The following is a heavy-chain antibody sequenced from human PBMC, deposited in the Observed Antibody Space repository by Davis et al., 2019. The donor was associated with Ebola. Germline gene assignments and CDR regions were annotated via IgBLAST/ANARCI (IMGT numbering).Heavy chain of an antibody. J-gene: IGHJ5*02. CDR1: GFIVSDKY. D-gene: IGHD5-18*01. Sequence: GESLKISCAASGFIVSDKYMSWVRQAPGKGLEWVSVIYRDGRTYYADSVKGRFTISRDNAKNSLYLQMNSLRAEDTAVYYCARGGGRGYSYGYHWGQGTLVTVSS. V-gene: IGHV3-53*01. CDR2: IYRDGRT. CDR3: ARGGGRGYSYGYH.